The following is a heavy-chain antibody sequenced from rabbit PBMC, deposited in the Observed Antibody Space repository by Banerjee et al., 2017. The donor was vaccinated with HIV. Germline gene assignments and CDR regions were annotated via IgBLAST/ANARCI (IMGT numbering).Heavy chain of an antibody. Sequence: QSLEESGGDLVKPGASLTLTCTASGFSFSNTNYMCWVRQAPGKGLEWIACIYAGSSDTWYASWAKGRFTISKTSSTTVTLQMTSLTAADTATYFCARGYDGYGYATARLDLWGQGTLVTVS. J-gene: IGHJ3*01. CDR2: IYAGSSDT. D-gene: IGHD6-1*01. V-gene: IGHV1S40*01. CDR3: ARGYDGYGYATARLDL. CDR1: GFSFSNTNY.